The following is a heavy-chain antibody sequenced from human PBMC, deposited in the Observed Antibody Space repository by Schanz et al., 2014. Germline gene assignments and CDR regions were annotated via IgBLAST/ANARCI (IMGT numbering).Heavy chain of an antibody. V-gene: IGHV4-31*03. CDR2: IDDTWGP. Sequence: QVQLQESGPGLVKPSQTLSLTCTVSGASITSGGHYWTWIRQVPGKGLEWIGCIDDTWGPKNNSPLKARVTLSLDASTNQFSLKLSSVTAADTAVYYCAREGTGAGRGYFDSWGEGALATVSS. D-gene: IGHD6-13*01. CDR1: GASITSGGHY. J-gene: IGHJ4*02. CDR3: AREGTGAGRGYFDS.